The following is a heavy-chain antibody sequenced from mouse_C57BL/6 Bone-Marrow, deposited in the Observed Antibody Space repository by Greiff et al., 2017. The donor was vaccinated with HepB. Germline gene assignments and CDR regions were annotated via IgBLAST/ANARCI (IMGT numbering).Heavy chain of an antibody. V-gene: IGHV1-61*01. J-gene: IGHJ3*01. CDR2: IYPSDSET. D-gene: IGHD3-1*01. CDR1: GYTFTSYW. CDR3: AEWGFGACAY. Sequence: QVQLQQPGAELVRPGSSVKLSCKASGYTFTSYWMDWVKQRPGQGLEWIGNIYPSDSETHYNQKFKDKATLTSDKSSSKAYMQVSSLTSEDSAGYYCAEWGFGACAYWGQGTLVTVSA.